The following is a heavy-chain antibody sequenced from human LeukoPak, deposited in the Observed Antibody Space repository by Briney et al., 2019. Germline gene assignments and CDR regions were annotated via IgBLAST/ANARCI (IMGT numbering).Heavy chain of an antibody. V-gene: IGHV3-64*02. CDR1: GFTFGIYA. Sequence: GGSLRLSCAASGFTFGIYAMHWVRQALGKGLEHVSTITTNGGNTYYADSVKGRFTISRDNSKDTLFLQMGSLRAEDMAVYYCAKPLTSYSSGFSDVFDVWGHGSMVTVSS. J-gene: IGHJ3*01. D-gene: IGHD4-11*01. CDR2: ITTNGGNT. CDR3: AKPLTSYSSGFSDVFDV.